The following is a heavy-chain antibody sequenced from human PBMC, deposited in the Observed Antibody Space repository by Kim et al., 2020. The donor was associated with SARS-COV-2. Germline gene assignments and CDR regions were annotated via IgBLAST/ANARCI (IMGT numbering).Heavy chain of an antibody. CDR1: GFTFSSYS. V-gene: IGHV3-21*01. D-gene: IGHD4-17*01. Sequence: GGSLRLSCAASGFTFSSYSMTWVRQAPGKGLEWVSSIRSSSNNIYYADSVKGRFTISRDNAKNSLYLHMNSLRAEDTSVYYCARDLVRYGGVDVWGQGTTVTVSS. CDR2: IRSSSNNI. J-gene: IGHJ6*02. CDR3: ARDLVRYGGVDV.